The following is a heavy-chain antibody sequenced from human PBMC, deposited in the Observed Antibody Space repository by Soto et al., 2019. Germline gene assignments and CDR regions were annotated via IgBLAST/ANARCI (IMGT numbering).Heavy chain of an antibody. J-gene: IGHJ3*02. V-gene: IGHV3-11*05. CDR2: ISSSRSYT. D-gene: IGHD3-9*01. CDR1: GFTFSDYY. Sequence: VGSLSVSCAASGFTFSDYYKSSIRQAPGRVLEWVSYISSSRSYTNYADSVKGRFTISRDNAKNSLYLQMNSLRAEDTAVYYCARDADILTGSDAFDIWGQGT. CDR3: ARDADILTGSDAFDI.